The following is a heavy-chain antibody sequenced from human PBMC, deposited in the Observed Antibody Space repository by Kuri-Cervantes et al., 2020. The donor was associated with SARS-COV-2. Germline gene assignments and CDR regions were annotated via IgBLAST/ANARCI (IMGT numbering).Heavy chain of an antibody. Sequence: GGSLRPSCAASGFTFNTYAMSWVRQAPGKGLEWVSGISGSGGSTYYADSVKGRFIISRDNSKNTLYLQMNSLRAEDTAVYYCARISSGSVLRFLEWSAEDAFDIWGQGTMVTDSS. CDR1: GFTFNTYA. J-gene: IGHJ3*02. CDR2: ISGSGGST. CDR3: ARISSGSVLRFLEWSAEDAFDI. V-gene: IGHV3-23*01. D-gene: IGHD3-3*01.